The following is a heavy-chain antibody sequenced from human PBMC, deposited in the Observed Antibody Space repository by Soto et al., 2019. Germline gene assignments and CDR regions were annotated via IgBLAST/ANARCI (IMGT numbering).Heavy chain of an antibody. D-gene: IGHD3-3*01. Sequence: QPGGSLRLSCATSGLTFSNYAMSWVRQAPGGGLEWVSSMSGSSSTTYYADSVRGRFTISRDRSKNTLYLQMSSLRAEDTALYYCAKNQVRDHPRVIDFWGQGTLVAASS. J-gene: IGHJ4*02. CDR1: GLTFSNYA. CDR2: MSGSSSTT. CDR3: AKNQVRDHPRVIDF. V-gene: IGHV3-23*01.